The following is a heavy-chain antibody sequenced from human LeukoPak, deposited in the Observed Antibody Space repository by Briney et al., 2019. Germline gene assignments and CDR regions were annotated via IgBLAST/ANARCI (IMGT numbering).Heavy chain of an antibody. CDR1: GGTFLSHT. Sequence: SVKVSCKTSGGTFLSHTFSWVRQAPGQGLEWMGKITPVINTANYAQTFQGRVSIYADKSTTTVYMDLSGLRPDDTAVCYCARVNLRGSNYNWFDPWGQGTLVTVAS. J-gene: IGHJ5*02. CDR3: ARVNLRGSNYNWFDP. CDR2: ITPVINTA. D-gene: IGHD1-26*01. V-gene: IGHV1-69*08.